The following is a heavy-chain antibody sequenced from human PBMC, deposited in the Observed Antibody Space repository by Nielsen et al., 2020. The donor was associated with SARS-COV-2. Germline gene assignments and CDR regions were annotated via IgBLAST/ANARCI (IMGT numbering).Heavy chain of an antibody. V-gene: IGHV3-9*01. J-gene: IGHJ4*02. CDR2: ISWNSGSI. CDR1: GITFDDYA. Sequence: GGSLRLSCAAAGITFDDYAVHWVRQAPGKGLEWVASISWNSGSIGYADSVKGRFSISRDNAKNSVYLQMNSLRSDDTAVYYCARSLQGDYAEFWGQGTLVTVSS. CDR3: ARSLQGDYAEF. D-gene: IGHD4-17*01.